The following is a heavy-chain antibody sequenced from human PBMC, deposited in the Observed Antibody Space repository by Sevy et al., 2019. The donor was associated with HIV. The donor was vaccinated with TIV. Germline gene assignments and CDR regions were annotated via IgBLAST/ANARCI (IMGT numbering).Heavy chain of an antibody. V-gene: IGHV4-59*01. J-gene: IGHJ4*02. Sequence: SETPSLTCTVSGGSISSYYWSWIRQPPGKGLEWIGYIYYSGSTNYNPSLKSRVTISVDTSKNQFSLKLSSVTAADTAVYYCARVRTYSSGWYYFDYWGQGTLVTVSS. CDR1: GGSISSYY. CDR3: ARVRTYSSGWYYFDY. CDR2: IYYSGST. D-gene: IGHD6-19*01.